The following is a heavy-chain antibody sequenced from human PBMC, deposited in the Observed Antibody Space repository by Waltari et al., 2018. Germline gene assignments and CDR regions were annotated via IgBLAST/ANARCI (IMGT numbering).Heavy chain of an antibody. CDR1: GYSLSSGYY. CDR2: IYHSGTT. Sequence: QVQLQESGPALVKPSETLSLTCTVAGYSLSSGYYWGWIWQPPGKGLEWIGNIYHSGTTYYNPSLKSRVTISVDTSKNQLSLKLNSVTAADTAVYYCARDRYSGSPKLYYFDYWGQGALVTVSS. D-gene: IGHD6-13*01. J-gene: IGHJ4*02. V-gene: IGHV4-38-2*02. CDR3: ARDRYSGSPKLYYFDY.